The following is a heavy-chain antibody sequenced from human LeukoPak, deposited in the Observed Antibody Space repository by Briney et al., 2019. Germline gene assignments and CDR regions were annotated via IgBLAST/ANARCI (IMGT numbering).Heavy chain of an antibody. CDR3: ASQYCSGGSCPQYNWFDL. J-gene: IGHJ5*02. Sequence: SETLSLTCTVSGGSISSYYWSWIRQPPGKGLEWIGYIYYSGSTNYNPSLKSRVTISVDTSKNQFSLKLSSVTAADTAVYYCASQYCSGGSCPQYNWFDLWGQGTLVTVSS. V-gene: IGHV4-59*01. CDR2: IYYSGST. CDR1: GGSISSYY. D-gene: IGHD2-15*01.